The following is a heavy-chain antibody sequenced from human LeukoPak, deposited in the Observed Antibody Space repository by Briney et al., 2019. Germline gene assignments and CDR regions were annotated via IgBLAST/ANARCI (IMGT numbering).Heavy chain of an antibody. D-gene: IGHD3-22*01. CDR1: GFTFSSYW. CDR2: INSDGSST. CDR3: VRQYSYDSSGYYPWDY. Sequence: GGSLRLSCAASGFTFSSYWMHWVRQAPGKGLVWVSRINSDGSSTTYADSVKGRFTTSRDNAKNTLYLQMNSLRAEDTAMYYCVRQYSYDSSGYYPWDYWGQGTLVTVSS. J-gene: IGHJ4*02. V-gene: IGHV3-74*01.